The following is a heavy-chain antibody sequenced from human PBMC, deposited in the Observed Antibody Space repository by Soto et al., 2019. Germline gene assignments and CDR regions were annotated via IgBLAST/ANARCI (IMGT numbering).Heavy chain of an antibody. Sequence: ASVKVSCKASGYTFTSYGISWVRPAPGQGLEWMGWISAYNGNTNDAQKLQGRVTMTTDTSTSTAYMELRSLRSDDTAVYYCASEYYYESSCYQSYYYYGMDDWG. CDR3: ASEYYYESSCYQSYYYYGMDD. J-gene: IGHJ6*02. CDR2: ISAYNGNT. D-gene: IGHD3-22*01. CDR1: GYTFTSYG. V-gene: IGHV1-18*01.